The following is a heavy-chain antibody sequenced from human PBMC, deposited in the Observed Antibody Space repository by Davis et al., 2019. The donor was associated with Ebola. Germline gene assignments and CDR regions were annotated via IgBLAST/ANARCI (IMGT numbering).Heavy chain of an antibody. CDR2: INPSGGST. V-gene: IGHV1-46*01. D-gene: IGHD2-2*01. Sequence: ASVKVSCKASGYTFTSYYMHWVRQAPGQGLEWMGIINPSGGSTSYAQKFQGRVTMTRDTSTGTVYMELSSLRSEDTAVYYCARGGNIVVVPAAMIDYWGQGTLVTVSS. CDR3: ARGGNIVVVPAAMIDY. CDR1: GYTFTSYY. J-gene: IGHJ4*02.